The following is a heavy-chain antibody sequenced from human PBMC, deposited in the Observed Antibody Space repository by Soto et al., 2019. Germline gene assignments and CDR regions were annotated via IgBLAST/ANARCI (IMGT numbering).Heavy chain of an antibody. CDR2: INHSGST. CDR3: ARGRSYGNLGGYYGMDV. D-gene: IGHD5-18*01. CDR1: GGSVSRVSYY. V-gene: IGHV4-61*01. Sequence: PSETLSLTCNVSGGSVSRVSYYWSWIRQSPGKGLEWIGEINHSGSTNYNPSLKSRVTISVDTSKNQFSLKLSSVTAADTAVYYCARGRSYGNLGGYYGMDVWGQGTTVTVSS. J-gene: IGHJ6*02.